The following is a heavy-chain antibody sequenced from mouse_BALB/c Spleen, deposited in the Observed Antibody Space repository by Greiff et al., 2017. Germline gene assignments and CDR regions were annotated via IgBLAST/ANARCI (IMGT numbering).Heavy chain of an antibody. J-gene: IGHJ3*01. CDR3: ARSGHSEGPWFAY. CDR1: GYTFTSYW. V-gene: IGHV1-7*01. Sequence: QVQLQQSGAELAKPGASVKMSCKASGYTFTSYWMHWVKQRPGQGLEWIGYINPSTGYTEYNQKFKDKATLTADKSSSTAYMQLSSLTSEDSAVYYCARSGHSEGPWFAYWGQGTLVTVSA. CDR2: INPSTGYT. D-gene: IGHD1-3*01.